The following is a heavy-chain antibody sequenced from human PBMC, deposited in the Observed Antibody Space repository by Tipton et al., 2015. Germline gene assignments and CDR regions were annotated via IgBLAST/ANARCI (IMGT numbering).Heavy chain of an antibody. CDR1: GDTFEMFT. V-gene: IGHV1-69*06. D-gene: IGHD2-15*01. CDR3: ARVVAPGCLDL. J-gene: IGHJ5*02. CDR2: VLPESNAS. Sequence: QVQLVQSGAEVKKPGSSVRVSCKSSGDTFEMFTVAWVRQAPGQGLEWVGRVLPESNASFHSEKLQGRVNIFADRSFKIVYMDFSDVRPDDTAVYYCARVVAPGCLDLWGQGTLVSVSS.